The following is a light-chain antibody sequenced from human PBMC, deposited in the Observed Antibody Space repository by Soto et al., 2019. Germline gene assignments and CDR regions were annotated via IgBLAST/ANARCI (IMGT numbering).Light chain of an antibody. CDR3: QQRSNWPRGT. V-gene: IGKV3-11*01. CDR1: QSVSSY. J-gene: IGKJ2*01. Sequence: EIVLTQSPATLSLSPGERATLSCRASQSVSSYLAWYQQKPGQAPRLLIYEASNRATGIPARFSGSGSGTDFTLTIISLEPEDFAVYYCQQRSNWPRGTFGQGTKLEIK. CDR2: EAS.